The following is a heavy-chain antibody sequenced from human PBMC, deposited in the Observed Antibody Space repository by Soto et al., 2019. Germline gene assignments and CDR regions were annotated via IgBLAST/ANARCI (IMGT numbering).Heavy chain of an antibody. CDR1: GFTFSSYA. D-gene: IGHD6-19*01. CDR2: ISYDGSNK. Sequence: QVQLVESGGGVVQPGRSLRLSCAASGFTFSSYAMHWVRQAPGKGLEWVAVISYDGSNKYYADSVKGRFTISRDNSKNTLYLQMNSLRAEDTAVYYCARDRIAVAAKNRLWFDPWGQGTLVTVSS. CDR3: ARDRIAVAAKNRLWFDP. V-gene: IGHV3-30-3*01. J-gene: IGHJ5*02.